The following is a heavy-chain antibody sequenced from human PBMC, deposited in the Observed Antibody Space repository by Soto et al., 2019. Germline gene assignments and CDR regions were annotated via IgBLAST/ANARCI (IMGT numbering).Heavy chain of an antibody. Sequence: QVQLQESGPGLVKPSGTLSLTCAVSGGSISSGNWWSWVRQPPGKGLEWIGEIYHSWNTNYNPSLKSRVTISVDKSKNQFSLKLTSVTAAVTAVYYCTIQGVSGESDYWGQGTLVTVSS. V-gene: IGHV4-4*02. CDR1: GGSISSGNW. D-gene: IGHD3-10*01. J-gene: IGHJ4*02. CDR3: TIQGVSGESDY. CDR2: IYHSWNT.